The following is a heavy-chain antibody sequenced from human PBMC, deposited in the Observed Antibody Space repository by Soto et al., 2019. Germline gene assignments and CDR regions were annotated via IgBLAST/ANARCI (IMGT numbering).Heavy chain of an antibody. D-gene: IGHD3-22*01. Sequence: QVQLQESGPGLVKPSQTLSLTCTVSGGSISSGYYYWSWIRQHPGKGLEWIGYIYYSGSTYYNPSLKSRVTISVDTSKNQFSLKLSSVTAADTAVYYCARGSSVGTMIVVGWPFDYWGQGTLVTVSS. CDR3: ARGSSVGTMIVVGWPFDY. J-gene: IGHJ4*02. CDR2: IYYSGST. V-gene: IGHV4-31*03. CDR1: GGSISSGYYY.